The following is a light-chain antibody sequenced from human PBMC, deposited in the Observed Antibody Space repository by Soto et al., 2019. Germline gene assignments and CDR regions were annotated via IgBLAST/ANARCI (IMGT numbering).Light chain of an antibody. V-gene: IGKV1-9*01. CDR1: QDSRSY. J-gene: IGKJ4*01. CDR3: QQFNSYPLT. Sequence: DIQLTQSPSFLSASVGDGVTITCRASQDSRSYLVWYQQKPGKAPKLLIYAASALQSGVPSRFSGSGSGTEFTLAISSLQPEDFATYYCQQFNSYPLTFGGGTKVEIK. CDR2: AAS.